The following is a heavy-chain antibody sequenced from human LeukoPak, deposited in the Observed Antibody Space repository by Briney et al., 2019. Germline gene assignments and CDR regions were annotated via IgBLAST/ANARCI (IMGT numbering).Heavy chain of an antibody. CDR2: INPSDGAT. CDR1: GNTFTMYS. Sequence: GASVKVSCKASGNTFTMYSIHWVRQAPGQGLEWMGMINPSDGATTYAQRFQGRVSMTRDMSTTTVYMDLRSLRSEDTAVYFCARGQRVGLSGRLGGLFASYYTYYYMDVWGRGTTVTVSS. J-gene: IGHJ6*03. D-gene: IGHD3-10*01. V-gene: IGHV1-46*01. CDR3: ARGQRVGLSGRLGGLFASYYTYYYMDV.